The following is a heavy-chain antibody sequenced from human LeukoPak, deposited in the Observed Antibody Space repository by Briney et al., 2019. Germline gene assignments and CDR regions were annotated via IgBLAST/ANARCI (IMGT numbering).Heavy chain of an antibody. Sequence: GRSLRLSCAASGFTFSNYGVHWVRQAPGKGLEWVAVISYDGSNKYYADSVKGRFTISRDISKNTLYLQMNSLRAEDTAVYYCAKGGYYDSSGYGLIDYWGQGTLVTVSS. J-gene: IGHJ4*02. CDR1: GFTFSNYG. D-gene: IGHD3-22*01. CDR3: AKGGYYDSSGYGLIDY. CDR2: ISYDGSNK. V-gene: IGHV3-30*18.